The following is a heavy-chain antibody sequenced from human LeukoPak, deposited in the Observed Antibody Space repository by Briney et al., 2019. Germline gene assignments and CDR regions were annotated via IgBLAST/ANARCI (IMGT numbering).Heavy chain of an antibody. J-gene: IGHJ4*02. Sequence: PSETLSLTCTVSGASVSSSSYHWSWIRQAPGKGLEWIGHSGNSDYKPSLKSRITISTDTSNNHFSLNLVSVTAADTAVYYCATYYVGVGGRGYWGPGTLVTVSS. V-gene: IGHV4-61*03. D-gene: IGHD3-16*01. CDR3: ATYYVGVGGRGY. CDR1: GASVSSSSYH. CDR2: HSGNS.